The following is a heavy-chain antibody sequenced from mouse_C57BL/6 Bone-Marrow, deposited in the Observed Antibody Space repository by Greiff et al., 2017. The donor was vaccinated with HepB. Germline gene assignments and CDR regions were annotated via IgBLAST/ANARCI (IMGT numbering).Heavy chain of an antibody. CDR1: GYTFTNYW. CDR3: ARRAYYGSSSWFAY. Sequence: VKLQESGAELVRPGTSVKMSCKASGYTFTNYWIGWAKQRPGHGLEWIGDIYPGGGYTNYNEKFKSKATLTVDKPSSTAYMQLSSLTSEDSAVYYCARRAYYGSSSWFAYWGQGTLVTVSA. D-gene: IGHD1-1*01. CDR2: IYPGGGYT. J-gene: IGHJ3*01. V-gene: IGHV1-63*01.